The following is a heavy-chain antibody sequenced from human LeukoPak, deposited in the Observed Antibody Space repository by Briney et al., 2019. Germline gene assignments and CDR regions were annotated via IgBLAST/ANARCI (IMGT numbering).Heavy chain of an antibody. D-gene: IGHD6-19*01. Sequence: GGSLRLSCAASGFTFSSYGMHWVRQAPGKGLEWVAFIRYDGSNKYYADSVKGRFTISRDNSKNTLYLQMSSLRAEDTAVYYCAKDPASGYSSGWYSRNYYYMDVWGKGTTVTVSS. V-gene: IGHV3-30*02. J-gene: IGHJ6*03. CDR2: IRYDGSNK. CDR3: AKDPASGYSSGWYSRNYYYMDV. CDR1: GFTFSSYG.